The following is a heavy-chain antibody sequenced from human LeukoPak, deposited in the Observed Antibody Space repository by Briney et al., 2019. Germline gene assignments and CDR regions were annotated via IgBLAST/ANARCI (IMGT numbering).Heavy chain of an antibody. V-gene: IGHV3-9*01. CDR1: GFTFDDYA. CDR3: AKDRQWEIFDAFDI. D-gene: IGHD1-26*01. J-gene: IGHJ3*02. Sequence: PGRSLRLSCAASGFTFDDYAMHWVRQAPGKGLEWVSGISWNSGSIGYADSVKGRFTISRDNSKNTLFLQMNSLRAEDTAVYYCAKDRQWEIFDAFDIWGQGTMVTVSS. CDR2: ISWNSGSI.